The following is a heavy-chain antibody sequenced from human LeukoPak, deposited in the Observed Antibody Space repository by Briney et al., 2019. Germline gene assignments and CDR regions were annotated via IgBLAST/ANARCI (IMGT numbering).Heavy chain of an antibody. D-gene: IGHD2-8*01. V-gene: IGHV1-46*01. CDR2: INPSGGST. J-gene: IGHJ6*02. CDR3: ARYAPYYYYGMDV. Sequence: GASVKVSCKASGGTFSSYAISWVRQAPGQGLEWMGIINPSGGSTSYAQKFQGRVTMTRDTSTSTVYMELSSLRSEDTAVYYCARYAPYYYYGMDVWGQGTTVTVSS. CDR1: GGTFSSYA.